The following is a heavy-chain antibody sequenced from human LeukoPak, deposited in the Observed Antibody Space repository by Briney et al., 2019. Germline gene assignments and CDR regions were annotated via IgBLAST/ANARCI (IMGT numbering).Heavy chain of an antibody. CDR3: ARDYSSGWPNFDY. V-gene: IGHV1-18*01. CDR1: GYTFTSYG. CDR2: VSAYNGNT. J-gene: IGHJ4*02. D-gene: IGHD6-19*01. Sequence: ASVKVSCKASGYTFTSYGISWVRQAPGQGLEWMGWVSAYNGNTNYAHNLQGRVTMTTDTSTSTAYMELRSLRSDDTAVYYCARDYSSGWPNFDYWGQGALVTVSS.